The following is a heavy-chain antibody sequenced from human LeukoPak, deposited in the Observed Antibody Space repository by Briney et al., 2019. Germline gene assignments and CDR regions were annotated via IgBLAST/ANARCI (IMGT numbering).Heavy chain of an antibody. V-gene: IGHV1-18*01. CDR1: GYTFTRYG. Sequence: ASVKVSCKASGYTFTRYGISWVRQAPGQGLQWLGWISASNGNTNYAQKFRDRVTMSTDTSTGTAYLDVRSLTSDDTAVYYCARDHSNWNYAPDFWGQGTLVTVAS. J-gene: IGHJ4*02. D-gene: IGHD1-7*01. CDR3: ARDHSNWNYAPDF. CDR2: ISASNGNT.